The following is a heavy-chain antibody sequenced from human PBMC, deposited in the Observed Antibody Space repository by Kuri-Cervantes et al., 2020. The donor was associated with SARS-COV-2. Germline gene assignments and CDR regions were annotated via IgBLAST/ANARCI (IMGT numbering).Heavy chain of an antibody. J-gene: IGHJ5*02. CDR2: ITISGLST. CDR3: AKIAGYNSGWYDD. V-gene: IGHV3-23*01. CDR1: GFTFSHYA. Sequence: GGSLRLSCGASGFTFSHYAMSWFRQAPGKGLEWVSTITISGLSTHYADSVKGRFTISRDNSKNTVYLQMNSLRADDTAVYYCAKIAGYNSGWYDDWGQGNLVTVSS. D-gene: IGHD6-19*01.